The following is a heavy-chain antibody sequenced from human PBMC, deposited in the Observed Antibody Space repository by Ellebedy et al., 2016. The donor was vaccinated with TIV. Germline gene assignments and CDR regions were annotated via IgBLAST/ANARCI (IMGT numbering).Heavy chain of an antibody. Sequence: AASVKVPCKASGYTFTSYGISWVRQAPGQGLEWMGWLSSYNGNTNYAQKFQGRVTITADKSTTTAYMELSSLRSEDTAVYFCARGISGSGNYYPNWFDPWGQGTLVTVPS. CDR3: ARGISGSGNYYPNWFDP. V-gene: IGHV1-18*01. CDR2: LSSYNGNT. J-gene: IGHJ5*02. CDR1: GYTFTSYG. D-gene: IGHD3-10*01.